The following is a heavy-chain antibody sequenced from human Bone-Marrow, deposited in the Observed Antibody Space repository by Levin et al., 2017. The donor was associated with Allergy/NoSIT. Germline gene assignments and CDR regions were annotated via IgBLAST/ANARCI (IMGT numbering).Heavy chain of an antibody. J-gene: IGHJ4*02. CDR1: GFTFSNAW. Sequence: GESLKISCAASGFTFSNAWMSWVRQAPGKGLEWVGRIKSKTDGGTTDYTAPVKGRFTISRDDSKNTLYLQMNSLKTEDSAVYFCTTSSGLAPRGFDYWGQGTLVTVSS. D-gene: IGHD6-13*01. CDR2: IKSKTDGGTT. CDR3: TTSSGLAPRGFDY. V-gene: IGHV3-15*01.